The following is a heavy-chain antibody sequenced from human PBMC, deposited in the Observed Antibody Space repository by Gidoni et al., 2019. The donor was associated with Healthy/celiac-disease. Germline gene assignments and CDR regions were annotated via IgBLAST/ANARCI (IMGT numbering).Heavy chain of an antibody. D-gene: IGHD6-19*01. V-gene: IGHV4-61*02. CDR2: IYPSGST. CDR3: ARGLLSRLVLARDLLDY. CDR1: GGSLSSGSYY. Sequence: QVQLQESGPGLVKPSPTLSLPCTVSGGSLSSGSYYWSWIRQPAGKGLEWIGRIYPSGSTNYNPSLKSRVTISVDTSKNQFSLKLSSVTAADTAVYYCARGLLSRLVLARDLLDYWGQGTLVTVSS. J-gene: IGHJ4*02.